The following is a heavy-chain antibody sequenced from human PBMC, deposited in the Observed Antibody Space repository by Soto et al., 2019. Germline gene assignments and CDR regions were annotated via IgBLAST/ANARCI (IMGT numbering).Heavy chain of an antibody. D-gene: IGHD4-17*01. CDR1: GYTFTSYG. J-gene: IGHJ4*02. CDR2: ISAYNGNT. CDR3: ARYEIYGDYEGTHDY. Sequence: QVQLVQSGAEVKKPGASVKVSCKASGYTFTSYGISWVRQAPGQGLEWMGWISAYNGNTNYAQKPQGRVTMTTDTSTSTAYMELRSLRSDDTAVYYCARYEIYGDYEGTHDYWGQGTLVTVSS. V-gene: IGHV1-18*01.